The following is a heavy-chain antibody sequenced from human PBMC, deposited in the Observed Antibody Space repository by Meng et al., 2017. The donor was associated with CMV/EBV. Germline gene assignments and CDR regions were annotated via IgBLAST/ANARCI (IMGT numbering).Heavy chain of an antibody. CDR1: GASIRSGDYD. CDR2: IYYSGST. Sequence: LSASVPGPVKPSQTPSLTCTVSGASIRSGDYDLSWIRQPPGKGLEWIGYIYYSGSTYNTPSLKSRVTISVKTSKNQFSLKLRSVTAADTAVYYCARDNRRGGVDYWGQGTLVTVSS. D-gene: IGHD3-3*01. V-gene: IGHV4-30-4*08. J-gene: IGHJ4*02. CDR3: ARDNRRGGVDY.